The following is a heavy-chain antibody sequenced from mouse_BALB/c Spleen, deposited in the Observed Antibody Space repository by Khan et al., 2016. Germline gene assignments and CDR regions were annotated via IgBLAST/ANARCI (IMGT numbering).Heavy chain of an antibody. CDR1: GYTFTSYW. CDR2: INPSTGYT. CDR3: ARWPYFPYAMDY. Sequence: QVQLQQSGAELAKPGASVKMSCKASGYTFTSYWMHWVKQRPGRGLEWIGYINPSTGYTEYNQKFKDKATLTADKSSSTAYMQLSSLTSEDSAVYYCARWPYFPYAMDYWGQGTSVTVSS. J-gene: IGHJ4*01. V-gene: IGHV1-7*01.